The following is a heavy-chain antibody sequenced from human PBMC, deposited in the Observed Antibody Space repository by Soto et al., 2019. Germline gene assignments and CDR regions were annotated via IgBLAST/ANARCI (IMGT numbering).Heavy chain of an antibody. J-gene: IGHJ4*02. V-gene: IGHV3-64D*06. Sequence: GGSLRLSCSASGFSFSSYSMHWVRQAPGKGLEYVSAISDNGGSTYYADSVKGRFTISRDNSKNTLYLQMSSLRVEDTALYFCVKGEQYSGSYYYFDYWGQGTLVTVSS. CDR1: GFSFSSYS. CDR3: VKGEQYSGSYYYFDY. D-gene: IGHD1-26*01. CDR2: ISDNGGST.